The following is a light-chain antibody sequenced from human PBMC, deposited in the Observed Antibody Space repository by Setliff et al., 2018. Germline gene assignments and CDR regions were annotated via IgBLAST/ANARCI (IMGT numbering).Light chain of an antibody. CDR2: DNN. J-gene: IGLJ2*01. V-gene: IGLV1-51*01. CDR3: ATWDHSLRGVV. CDR1: TSDIGNNF. Sequence: QSVLTQPPSVSAAPGQKVTISCSGSTSDIGNNFVSWYQVLPEAAPKLLIYDNNERPSGIPDRFSGSKSGASATLGITGLQTGDEGDYYCATWDHSLRGVVFGGGTKVTVL.